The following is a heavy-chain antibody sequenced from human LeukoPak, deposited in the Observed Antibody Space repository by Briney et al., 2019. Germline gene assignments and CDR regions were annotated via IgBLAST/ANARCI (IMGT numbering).Heavy chain of an antibody. D-gene: IGHD3-22*01. CDR3: ARIHRRADASGHCYEDWYFDL. CDR2: IYASGST. V-gene: IGHV4-4*07. Sequence: KPSETLSLTCTVSGGSINYNYWSWIRQPAGRGLEWIGRIYASGSTNYNPSLKSQVTMSVDTSNNQLSLKMTSVTAADTAVYYCARIHRRADASGHCYEDWYFDLWGRGTLVTVSS. J-gene: IGHJ2*01. CDR1: GGSINYNY.